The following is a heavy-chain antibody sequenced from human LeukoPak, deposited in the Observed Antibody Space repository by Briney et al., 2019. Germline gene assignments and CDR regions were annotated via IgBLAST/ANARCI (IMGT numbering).Heavy chain of an antibody. Sequence: GGSLRLSCAASGFTVNSYYMSWVRQAPGKGLEWVSVMYTGGSTYYADSVKGRFTISRDNSKKTLYLQMNSLRAEDTAVYYCARDPGGGYCSSASCRDVWGQGTTVTVSS. CDR1: GFTVNSYY. CDR2: MYTGGST. D-gene: IGHD2-2*01. CDR3: ARDPGGGYCSSASCRDV. J-gene: IGHJ6*02. V-gene: IGHV3-66*02.